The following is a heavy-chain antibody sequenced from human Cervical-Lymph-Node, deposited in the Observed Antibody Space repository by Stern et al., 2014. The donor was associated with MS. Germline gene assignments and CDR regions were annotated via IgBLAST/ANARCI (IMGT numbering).Heavy chain of an antibody. V-gene: IGHV4-31*03. D-gene: IGHD1-26*01. CDR1: GGSISSGGHY. CDR3: ASRWSGTYYGQNWFDP. CDR2: IYYSGGT. J-gene: IGHJ5*02. Sequence: QLQLQESGPGLVKPSQTLSLTCTVSGGSISSGGHYWSWIRQHPGQGLEWIGYIYYSGGTFYNPSLKSRVSISLDTSKNQFSLKLSSVTAADTAVYYCASRWSGTYYGQNWFDPWGQGTLVTVSS.